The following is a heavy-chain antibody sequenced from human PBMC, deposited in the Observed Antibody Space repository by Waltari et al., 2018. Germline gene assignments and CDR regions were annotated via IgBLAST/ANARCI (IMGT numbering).Heavy chain of an antibody. CDR1: RGSPSNINL. J-gene: IGHJ4*02. CDR3: ATSSFVAVLDS. V-gene: IGHV4-4*02. CDR2: IHRTGSN. Sequence: QVQLQESGPGLVKPSGTLSLTCGVSRGSPSNINLWNWIRQAPGKGLEGLGEIHRTGSNKYTPSPKSRLTRSVDKSNSQVSMKLKSLTAADTAVYYCATSSFVAVLDSWGQGTLVTVSS. D-gene: IGHD6-19*01.